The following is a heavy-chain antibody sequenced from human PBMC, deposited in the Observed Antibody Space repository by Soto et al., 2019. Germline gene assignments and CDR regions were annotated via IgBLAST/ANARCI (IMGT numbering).Heavy chain of an antibody. CDR2: INAGNGDT. CDR3: ASPSDGSGSFY. V-gene: IGHV1-3*01. CDR1: GYIFSNYL. J-gene: IGHJ4*02. D-gene: IGHD3-10*01. Sequence: QVQLVQSGAEVKKPGASVKVSCKASGYIFSNYLLHWVRQAPGQRLEWMGWINAGNGDTKYSQKFQGGVTSTRDTAARTVYLELSSLRSEEAAVYYCASPSDGSGSFYWGQGTVVTVSS.